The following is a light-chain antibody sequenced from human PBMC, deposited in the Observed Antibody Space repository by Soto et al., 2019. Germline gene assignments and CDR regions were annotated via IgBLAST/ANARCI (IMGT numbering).Light chain of an antibody. CDR2: GAS. J-gene: IGKJ1*01. V-gene: IGKV3-15*01. CDR1: QSVSSN. Sequence: EMVLTQSPATRSVSPGERATLSCRASQSVSSNLAWYQQKPGQAPRLLISGASTRATGIPARFSGSGSGTEFTLTISSLQSEDFAVYYCQQYNEWPWTFGQGTKVEIK. CDR3: QQYNEWPWT.